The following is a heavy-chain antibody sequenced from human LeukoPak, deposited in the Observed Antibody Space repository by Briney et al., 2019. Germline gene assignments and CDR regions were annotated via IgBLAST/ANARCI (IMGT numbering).Heavy chain of an antibody. CDR2: IWYDGSNE. D-gene: IGHD6-13*01. J-gene: IGHJ6*02. CDR1: GFIFSNYG. Sequence: GGSLRLSCVASGFIFSNYGMHWVRQAPGKGLEWVAVIWYDGSNEYYADSVKGRFTISRDTSKNTLYLQMGSLRGEDMAVYYCARGLITGAAGTYYYYGMDVWGQGTTVTVSS. CDR3: ARGLITGAAGTYYYYGMDV. V-gene: IGHV3-33*01.